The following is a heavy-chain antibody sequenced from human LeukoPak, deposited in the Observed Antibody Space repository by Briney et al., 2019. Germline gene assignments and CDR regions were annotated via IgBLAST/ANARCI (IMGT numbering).Heavy chain of an antibody. Sequence: SETLSLTCTVSGGSISSSSYYWGWIRQPPGKGLEWIASIHYSGSTYYNPSLKSRVTISVDTSKNQFSLKLSSVTAADTAVYYSVRAGGYASDHWGQGTLVTVSS. CDR3: VRAGGYASDH. D-gene: IGHD5-12*01. CDR1: GGSISSSSYY. V-gene: IGHV4-39*07. CDR2: IHYSGST. J-gene: IGHJ4*02.